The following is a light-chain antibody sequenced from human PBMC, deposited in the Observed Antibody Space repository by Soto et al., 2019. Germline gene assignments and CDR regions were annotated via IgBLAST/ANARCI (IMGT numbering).Light chain of an antibody. CDR3: HQYNSYSYT. CDR1: QSISSW. V-gene: IGKV1-5*03. CDR2: KAS. J-gene: IGKJ2*01. Sequence: DIQMTQSPSTLSAYVGDRVTITCRASQSISSWLAWYQQKPGKAPKLLIYKASSLESGVPSRFSGSGSGTEFTLPTSSLQPDDFAAYYCHQYNSYSYTFGQGTKLEIK.